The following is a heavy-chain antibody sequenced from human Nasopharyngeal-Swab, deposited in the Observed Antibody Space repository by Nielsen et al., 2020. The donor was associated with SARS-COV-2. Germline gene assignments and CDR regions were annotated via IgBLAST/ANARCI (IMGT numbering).Heavy chain of an antibody. D-gene: IGHD3-22*01. Sequence: RQAPGKGLEWIGYIYYSGSTYHNPSLKSRVTISVDTSKNQFSLKLRSVTAADTAVYYCARDYYDSSGYYGGFDPWGQGTLVTVSS. CDR3: ARDYYDSSGYYGGFDP. V-gene: IGHV4-30-4*01. J-gene: IGHJ5*02. CDR2: IYYSGST.